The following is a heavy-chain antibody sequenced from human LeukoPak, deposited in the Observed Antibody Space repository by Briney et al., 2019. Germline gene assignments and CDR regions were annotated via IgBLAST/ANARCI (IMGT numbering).Heavy chain of an antibody. D-gene: IGHD3-22*01. Sequence: PGGSLRLSCAASGFTFSSYAMHWVRQAPGKGLEWVAVMSYDGSNKYYADSVKGRFTISRDNSKNTLYLQMNSLRAEDTAVYYCARDSSGYSAEYFQHWGQGTLVTVSS. CDR3: ARDSSGYSAEYFQH. V-gene: IGHV3-30-3*01. CDR1: GFTFSSYA. J-gene: IGHJ1*01. CDR2: MSYDGSNK.